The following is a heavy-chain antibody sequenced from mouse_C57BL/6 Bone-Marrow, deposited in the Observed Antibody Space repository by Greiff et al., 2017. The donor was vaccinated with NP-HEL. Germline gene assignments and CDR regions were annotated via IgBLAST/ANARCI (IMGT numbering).Heavy chain of an antibody. CDR1: GYTFTDYY. CDR2: INPYNGGT. Sequence: EVQLQQSGPVLVKPGASVKMSCKASGYTFTDYYMNWVKQSHGKSLEWIGVINPYNGGTSYNQKFKGKATLTVDKSSSTAVMELNRLTSEDSAVYYCARWLLRPYWYFDVWGTGTTVTVSS. V-gene: IGHV1-19*01. J-gene: IGHJ1*03. D-gene: IGHD2-3*01. CDR3: ARWLLRPYWYFDV.